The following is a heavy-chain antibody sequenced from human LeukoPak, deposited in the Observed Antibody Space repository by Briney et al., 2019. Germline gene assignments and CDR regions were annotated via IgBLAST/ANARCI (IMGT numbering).Heavy chain of an antibody. D-gene: IGHD3-10*01. CDR3: ARDLITMVRGASTYYYYYGMDV. CDR1: GFTFSSYE. Sequence: GGSLRLSCAASGFTFSSYEMNWVRQAPGKGLEWVSYISSSGSTIYYADSVKGRFTISRDNVKNSLYLQMNSLRAEDTAVYYCARDLITMVRGASTYYYYYGMDVWGQGTTVTVSS. J-gene: IGHJ6*02. V-gene: IGHV3-48*03. CDR2: ISSSGSTI.